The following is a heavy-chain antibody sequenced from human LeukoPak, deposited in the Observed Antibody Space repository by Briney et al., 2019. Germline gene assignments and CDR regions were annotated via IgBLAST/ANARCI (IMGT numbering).Heavy chain of an antibody. V-gene: IGHV4-59*11. D-gene: IGHD3-22*01. CDR1: GGSISSHY. Sequence: SGTLSLTCTVSGGSISSHYWSWIRQPPEKGLEWIGYIYYSGSTNYNPSLKSRVTISVDTSKNQFSLKLSSVTAADTAVYYCASSRYYDSSGYFDYWGQGTLVTVSS. CDR2: IYYSGST. CDR3: ASSRYYDSSGYFDY. J-gene: IGHJ4*02.